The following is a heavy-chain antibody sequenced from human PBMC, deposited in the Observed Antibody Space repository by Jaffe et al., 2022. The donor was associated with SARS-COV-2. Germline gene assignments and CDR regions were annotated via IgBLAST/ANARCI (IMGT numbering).Heavy chain of an antibody. Sequence: QVQLVQSGAEVKKPGASVKVSCKASGYTFTSYSMHWVRQAPGQGLEWMGIINPSDGSTRYTQKLQGRVTMTRDTSTSTFYMDLSSLRSEDAAVYYCARDCGISWYGGCFDPWGQGTPVTVSS. J-gene: IGHJ5*02. V-gene: IGHV1-46*04. CDR2: INPSDGST. CDR3: ARDCGISWYGGCFDP. CDR1: GYTFTSYS. D-gene: IGHD6-13*01.